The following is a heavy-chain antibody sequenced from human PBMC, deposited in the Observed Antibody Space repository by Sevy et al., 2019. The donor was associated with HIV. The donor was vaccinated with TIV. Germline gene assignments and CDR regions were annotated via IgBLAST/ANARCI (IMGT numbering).Heavy chain of an antibody. Sequence: GGSLRLSCAASGFTFSDYYMSWIRQAPGKGLEWVSYISSSGSTIYYANSVKGRFTISRDNAKNSLYLQMNSLRAEDTAVYYCARASGKDYDILTGYYPPFDYWGQGTLVTVSS. D-gene: IGHD3-9*01. CDR1: GFTFSDYY. CDR2: ISSSGSTI. CDR3: ARASGKDYDILTGYYPPFDY. V-gene: IGHV3-11*01. J-gene: IGHJ4*02.